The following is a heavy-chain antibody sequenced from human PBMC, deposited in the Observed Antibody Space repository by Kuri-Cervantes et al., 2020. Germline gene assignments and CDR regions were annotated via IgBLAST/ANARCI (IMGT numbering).Heavy chain of an antibody. CDR3: ARDGGSGGKFDP. CDR2: ISVYTGYT. CDR1: GYSFTSYG. J-gene: IGHJ5*02. V-gene: IGHV1-18*01. Sequence: ASVKVSCKASGYSFTSYGISWVRQAPGQGLEWMGWISVYTGYTNYAQKFQGRVTMTTDTSTSTAYMELRSLRSDDTAVYYCARDGGSGGKFDPWGQGTLVTVSS. D-gene: IGHD3-10*01.